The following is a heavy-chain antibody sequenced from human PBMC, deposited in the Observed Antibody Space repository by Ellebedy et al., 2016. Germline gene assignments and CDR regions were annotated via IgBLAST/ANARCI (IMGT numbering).Heavy chain of an antibody. V-gene: IGHV1-8*01. D-gene: IGHD3-22*01. J-gene: IGHJ4*02. CDR1: GYTFTSYD. CDR2: MNPNSGNT. CDR3: ARSPLVVVVNYYFDF. Sequence: ASVKVSCXASGYTFTSYDINWVRQATGQGLEWMGWMNPNSGNTGYAQKFQGRVTMTRNTSISTAYMELSRLRSDDTAVYYCARSPLVVVVNYYFDFWGQGILVTVSS.